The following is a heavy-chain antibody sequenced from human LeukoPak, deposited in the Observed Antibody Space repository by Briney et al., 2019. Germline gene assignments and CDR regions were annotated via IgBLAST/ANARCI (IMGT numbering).Heavy chain of an antibody. J-gene: IGHJ4*02. CDR1: GFTFSSYS. Sequence: GGSLRLSCAASGFTFSSYSMNWVRQAPGKGLDWVSSITSTSSYRYYADSVKGRFTISRDNAKKSLYLQMNSLRAEDTAVYYCARVKGVVTAILDYWGQGTLVTVSS. CDR3: ARVKGVVTAILDY. D-gene: IGHD2-21*02. CDR2: ITSTSSYR. V-gene: IGHV3-21*01.